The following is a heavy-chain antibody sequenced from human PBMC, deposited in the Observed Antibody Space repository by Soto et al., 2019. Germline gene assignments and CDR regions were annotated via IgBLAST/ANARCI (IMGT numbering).Heavy chain of an antibody. CDR3: ARDSSVAARRGYYYYGMDV. CDR2: TYYRSKWYN. D-gene: IGHD6-6*01. V-gene: IGHV6-1*01. CDR1: GDSVSSNSAA. Sequence: QTLSLTCAISGDSVSSNSAAWNWIRQSPSRGLELLGRTYYRSKWYNDYAVSVKSRITINPDTSKNQFSLQLNSVTPEDTAVYYCARDSSVAARRGYYYYGMDVWGQGTTVTVSS. J-gene: IGHJ6*02.